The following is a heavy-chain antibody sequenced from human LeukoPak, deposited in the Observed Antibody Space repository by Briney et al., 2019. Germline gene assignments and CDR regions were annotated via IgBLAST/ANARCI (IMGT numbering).Heavy chain of an antibody. V-gene: IGHV4-39*01. D-gene: IGHD5-24*01. CDR1: GGSISSSSYY. CDR2: IYYSGST. J-gene: IGHJ3*02. Sequence: SETLSLTCTVSGGSISSSSYYWGWIRQPPGKGLEWIGSIYYSGSTYYNPSLKSRVTISVDTSKNQFSLKLSSVTAADTAVYYCAGPQMATITGDAFDIWGQGTMVTVSS. CDR3: AGPQMATITGDAFDI.